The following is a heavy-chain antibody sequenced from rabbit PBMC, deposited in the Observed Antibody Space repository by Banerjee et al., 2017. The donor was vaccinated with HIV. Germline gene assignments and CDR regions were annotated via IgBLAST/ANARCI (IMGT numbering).Heavy chain of an antibody. J-gene: IGHJ4*01. V-gene: IGHV1S43*01. Sequence: QQQLEESGGGLVKPGGTLTLTCKASGVDFSDYYYMCWVRQAPGKGLELIACIHISSGGTYYASWVNGRFTISKTSSTTVTLQMTSLTVADTATYFCARALDGGSGDGDVDYFNFWGPGTLVTVS. CDR2: IHISSGGT. CDR3: ARALDGGSGDGDVDYFNF. D-gene: IGHD4-2*01. CDR1: GVDFSDYYY.